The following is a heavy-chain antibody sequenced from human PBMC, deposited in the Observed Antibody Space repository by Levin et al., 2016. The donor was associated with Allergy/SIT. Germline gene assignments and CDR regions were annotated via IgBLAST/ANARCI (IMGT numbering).Heavy chain of an antibody. J-gene: IGHJ6*03. Sequence: KVSCKVSGYSFPSYWIGWVRQLPGKGLEWMGFIYPGDSDTRSSPSFQGRVTMSVDKSISTAYLEWESLKASDTAIYYCARLFRTSADYYYYYLDVWGTGTTVTVSS. V-gene: IGHV5-51*01. CDR1: GYSFPSYW. D-gene: IGHD2-21*01. CDR2: IYPGDSDT. CDR3: ARLFRTSADYYYYYLDV.